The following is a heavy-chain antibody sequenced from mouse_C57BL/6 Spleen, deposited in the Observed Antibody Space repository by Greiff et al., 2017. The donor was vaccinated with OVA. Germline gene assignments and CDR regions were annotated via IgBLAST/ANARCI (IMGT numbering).Heavy chain of an antibody. CDR1: GFTFSSYA. CDR2: ISDGGSYT. D-gene: IGHD1-1*01. CDR3: ARDNYGSSYRDYFDD. Sequence: EVQRVESGGGLVKPGGSLKLSCAASGFTFSSYAMSWVRQTPEKRLEWVATISDGGSYTYYPDNVKGRFTISRDNAKNNLYLQMSHLKSEDTAMYYCARDNYGSSYRDYFDDWGQGTTLTVSS. J-gene: IGHJ2*01. V-gene: IGHV5-4*01.